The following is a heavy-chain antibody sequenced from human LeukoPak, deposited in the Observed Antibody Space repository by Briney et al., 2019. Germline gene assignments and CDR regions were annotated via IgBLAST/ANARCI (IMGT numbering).Heavy chain of an antibody. V-gene: IGHV4-34*01. CDR3: ARGKLEEYTFYYSYYMDV. CDR1: GGSFTNYY. D-gene: IGHD6-13*01. J-gene: IGHJ6*03. CDR2: INHSGIT. Sequence: PSETPSLTCAVYGGSFTNYYWRWSWIRQPPGKGLEWIGEINHSGITNYNPSLKSRLTISVYTPKNQFSLSLSSVTAADTAVYYCARGKLEEYTFYYSYYMDVWGRGTTVTVSS.